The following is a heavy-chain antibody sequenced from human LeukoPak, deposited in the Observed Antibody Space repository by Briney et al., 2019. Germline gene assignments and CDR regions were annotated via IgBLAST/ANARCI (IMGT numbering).Heavy chain of an antibody. CDR3: TSDPGNYEIF. CDR1: GLTFTNAW. CDR2: IKSKTDGGTV. Sequence: GGSLRLSCAASGLTFTNAWMSWVRQAPGKGLEWVGRIKSKTDGGTVDYAPPVKGRFTISRDDSRNTLSLEMNFLKTEDTAVYYCTSDPGNYEIFWGQGTLVSVSS. D-gene: IGHD4-11*01. V-gene: IGHV3-15*01. J-gene: IGHJ4*02.